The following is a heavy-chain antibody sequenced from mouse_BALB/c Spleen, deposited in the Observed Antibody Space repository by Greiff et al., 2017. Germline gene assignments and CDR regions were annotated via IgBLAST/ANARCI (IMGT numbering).Heavy chain of an antibody. Sequence: EVKLMESGAELVKPGASVKLSCTASGFNIKDTYMHWVKQRPEQGLEWIGRIDPANGNTKYDPKFQGKATITADTSSNTAYLQLSSLTSEDTAVYYCARHGLRLRSFAYWGQGTLVTVSA. CDR3: ARHGLRLRSFAY. CDR2: IDPANGNT. CDR1: GFNIKDTY. V-gene: IGHV14-3*02. J-gene: IGHJ3*01. D-gene: IGHD1-2*01.